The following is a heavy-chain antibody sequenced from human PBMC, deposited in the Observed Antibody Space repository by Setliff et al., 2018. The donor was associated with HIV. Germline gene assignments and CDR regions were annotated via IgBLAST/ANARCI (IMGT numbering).Heavy chain of an antibody. Sequence: SETLSLTCTVSGGSISSYYWSWIRQPPGKGLEWIGYIYYSGSTNYNPSLKSRVTISVDTSKNQFSLKLSSVAAADTAVYYCARGSRGYSYAYYYYYMDVWGKGTTVTVSS. J-gene: IGHJ6*03. CDR1: GGSISSYY. D-gene: IGHD5-18*01. CDR2: IYYSGST. V-gene: IGHV4-59*01. CDR3: ARGSRGYSYAYYYYYMDV.